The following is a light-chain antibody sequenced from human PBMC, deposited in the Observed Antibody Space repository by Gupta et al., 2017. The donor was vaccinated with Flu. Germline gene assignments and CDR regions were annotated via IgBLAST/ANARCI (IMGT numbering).Light chain of an antibody. V-gene: IGLV2-23*01. CDR3: CSYASTEDKYV. CDR1: PPLLSPPSL. CDR2: EGN. J-gene: IGLJ1*01. Sequence: ITIYFSTPPPLLSPPSLLSVFQQFPGKAPKLIIYEGNKRPSDISDRFSASKSGNKAYLTISGLQLEDEAEYFCCSYASTEDKYVFGSVPPLTVL.